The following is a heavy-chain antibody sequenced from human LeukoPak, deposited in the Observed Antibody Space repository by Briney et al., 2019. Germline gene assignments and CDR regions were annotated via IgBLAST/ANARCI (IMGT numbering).Heavy chain of an antibody. V-gene: IGHV4-38-2*01. Sequence: FETLSLTCAVSRYSISSGYYWGWIRQPPGKGLEWIGTIYHSGSTYYNPSLKSRVTISVDTSKNQFSLNLSSVTAADTAVYYCARVRYGSGTHGPFDYWGQGTLVTVSS. CDR2: IYHSGST. CDR3: ARVRYGSGTHGPFDY. D-gene: IGHD3-10*01. CDR1: RYSISSGYY. J-gene: IGHJ4*02.